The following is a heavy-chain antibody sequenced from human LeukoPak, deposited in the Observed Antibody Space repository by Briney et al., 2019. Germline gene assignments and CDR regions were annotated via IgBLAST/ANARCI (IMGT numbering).Heavy chain of an antibody. CDR2: IHWNSGST. J-gene: IGHJ5*02. CDR1: GFTFDDYG. CDR3: ARDIILWDP. Sequence: PGGSLRLSCVASGFTFDDYGISWVRQAPGKGLEWVSRIHWNSGSTRYVDSVKGRFTISRDNAKNSLFLQMNSLRAEDTAVYYCARDIILWDPWGQGTLVTVSS. V-gene: IGHV3-20*04. D-gene: IGHD3-10*01.